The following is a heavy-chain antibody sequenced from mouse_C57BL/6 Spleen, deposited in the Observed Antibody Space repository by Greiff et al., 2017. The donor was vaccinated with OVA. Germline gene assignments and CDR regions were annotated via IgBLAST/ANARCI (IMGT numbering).Heavy chain of an antibody. D-gene: IGHD4-1*01. CDR1: GFSLTSYG. V-gene: IGHV2-5*01. CDR3: AKTSGTDWFAY. J-gene: IGHJ3*01. CDR2: IWRGGST. Sequence: VKLVESGPGLVQPSQSLSITCTVSGFSLTSYGVHWVRQSPGKGLEWLGVIWRGGSTDYNAAFMSRLSITQDNYKRQVCFKMNSLQAEDTAIYYGAKTSGTDWFAYWGQGTLVTVSA.